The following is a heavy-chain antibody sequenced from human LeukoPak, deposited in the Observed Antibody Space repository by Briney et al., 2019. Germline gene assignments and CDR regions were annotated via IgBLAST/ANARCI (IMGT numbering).Heavy chain of an antibody. V-gene: IGHV3-21*01. D-gene: IGHD5-18*01. J-gene: IGHJ6*02. Sequence: PGGSLRLSCAASGFTFSSYSMNWVRQAPGKGLEWVSSISSSSSYIYYADSVKGRFTISRDNAKNSLYLQMNSLRAEDTAVYYCARCGYSYASYGMDVWGQGTTVTVSS. CDR3: ARCGYSYASYGMDV. CDR1: GFTFSSYS. CDR2: ISSSSSYI.